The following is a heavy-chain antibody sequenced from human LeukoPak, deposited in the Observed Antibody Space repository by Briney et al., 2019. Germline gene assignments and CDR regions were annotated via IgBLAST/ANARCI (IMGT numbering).Heavy chain of an antibody. CDR2: ISYDGSNK. J-gene: IGHJ4*02. Sequence: PGGSLRLSCAASGSTFSRYGMHWVRQAPGKGLEWVAVISYDGSNKFYADSVKGRFTISRDNSKNSLFLQLNSLRDEDTAIYYCARVRSGYYFDYWGQGTLVSVAP. CDR1: GSTFSRYG. D-gene: IGHD3-22*01. V-gene: IGHV3-30*03. CDR3: ARVRSGYYFDY.